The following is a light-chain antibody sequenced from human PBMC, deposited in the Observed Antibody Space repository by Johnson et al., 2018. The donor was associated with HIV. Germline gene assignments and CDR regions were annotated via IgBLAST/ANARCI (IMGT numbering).Light chain of an antibody. CDR1: SSNIGNNH. CDR2: ENN. J-gene: IGLJ1*01. CDR3: GTWDSSLGGV. Sequence: QSVLTQPPSVSAAPGQKVTISCSGSSSNIGNNHVSWYQHFSGTAPKLLIYENNKRPSGIPDRFSGSKSGTSATLGITGLQTGDEADYYCGTWDSSLGGVFGTGTKVTVL. V-gene: IGLV1-51*02.